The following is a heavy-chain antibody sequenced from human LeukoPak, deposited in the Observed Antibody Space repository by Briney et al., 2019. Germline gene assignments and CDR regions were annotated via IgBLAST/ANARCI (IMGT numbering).Heavy chain of an antibody. J-gene: IGHJ6*02. D-gene: IGHD5-18*01. V-gene: IGHV3-64*04. Sequence: GGSLRLSCSASGFTFSLYAMHWVRQAPGKGLEYVSAINSDGSYIYYADSVKGRFTISRDNSKNTLYLQMNSLRAEDTAVYYCARDAVDTANAVWGQGTTVTVSS. CDR1: GFTFSLYA. CDR2: INSDGSYI. CDR3: ARDAVDTANAV.